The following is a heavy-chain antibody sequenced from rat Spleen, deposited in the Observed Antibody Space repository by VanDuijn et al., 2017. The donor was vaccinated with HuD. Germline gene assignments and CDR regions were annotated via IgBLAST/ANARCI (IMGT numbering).Heavy chain of an antibody. CDR1: GFTFNNYW. CDR3: ARRPLISPFDY. D-gene: IGHD3-6*01. J-gene: IGHJ2*01. V-gene: IGHV5-29*01. Sequence: EVQLVESGGGLVQPGRSLKVSCVASGFTFNNYWMTWIRQAPGKGLEWVATINYDGRSTFYRDSVRNRFTISRDNAKSTLYLQMDSLRSEDTATYYCARRPLISPFDYWGQGVMVTVSS. CDR2: INYDGRST.